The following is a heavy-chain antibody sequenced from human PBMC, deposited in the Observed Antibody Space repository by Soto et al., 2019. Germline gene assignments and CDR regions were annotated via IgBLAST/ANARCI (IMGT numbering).Heavy chain of an antibody. CDR2: IYDRGST. CDR3: ARHGYTSGRTYFDY. D-gene: IGHD6-19*01. J-gene: IGHJ4*02. CDR1: GGSIGSSSYY. V-gene: IGHV4-39*01. Sequence: QLQLQESGPGLVKPSETLSLTCTVSGGSIGSSSYYWGWIRQPPGKGLEWIGSIYDRGSTYSNLSLKSRLTTSLDTSKNQFSLKLTSVTAADTAVYYCARHGYTSGRTYFDYWGQGTLVTVSS.